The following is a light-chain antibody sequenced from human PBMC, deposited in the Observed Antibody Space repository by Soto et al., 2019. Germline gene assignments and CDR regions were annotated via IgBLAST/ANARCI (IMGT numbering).Light chain of an antibody. Sequence: EIVLTQSRGTVSLSPGERATLYCRASQSVSSSHLAWYQQKPGQAPRLLIYGASSRATGIPDRFSGSGSGTDFTLTISRLEPEDFVVYYCQQYGSSPPLTFGGGTKVDIK. V-gene: IGKV3-20*01. CDR2: GAS. CDR3: QQYGSSPPLT. J-gene: IGKJ4*01. CDR1: QSVSSSH.